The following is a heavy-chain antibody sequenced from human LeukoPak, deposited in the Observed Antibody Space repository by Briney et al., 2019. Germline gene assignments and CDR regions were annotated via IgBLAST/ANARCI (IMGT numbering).Heavy chain of an antibody. V-gene: IGHV1-69*06. J-gene: IGHJ4*02. D-gene: IGHD2-2*01. CDR1: GGTFSSYA. CDR3: ARVSGYCSSTSCTSFDY. CDR2: IIPIFGTA. Sequence: SVKVSCKASGGTFSSYAISWVRQAPGQGLEWMGGIIPIFGTANYAQKFQGRITITADKSTSTAYMELSSLRSEDTAVYYCARVSGYCSSTSCTSFDYWGQGTLVTVSS.